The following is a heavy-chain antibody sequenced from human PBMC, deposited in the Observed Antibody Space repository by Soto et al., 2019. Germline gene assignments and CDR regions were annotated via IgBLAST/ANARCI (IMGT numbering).Heavy chain of an antibody. CDR2: IYHSGST. V-gene: IGHV4-30-2*01. Sequence: SETLSLTCAVSGGSISSGGYSWSWIRQPPGKGLEWIGYIYHSGSTYYNPSLKSRVTISVDRSKNQFSLKLSSVTAADTAVYYCASGITIFGVVIPNFDYWGQGTLVTVSS. CDR3: ASGITIFGVVIPNFDY. D-gene: IGHD3-3*01. CDR1: GGSISSGGYS. J-gene: IGHJ4*02.